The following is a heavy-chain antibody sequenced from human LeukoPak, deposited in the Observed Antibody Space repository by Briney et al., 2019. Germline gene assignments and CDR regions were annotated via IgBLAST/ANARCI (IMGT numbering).Heavy chain of an antibody. J-gene: IGHJ4*02. CDR1: GGSISSYH. CDR3: ARERNDYGDSYYFDY. Sequence: SETLSLTCTVSGGSISSYHWSWIRQPPGKGLEWIGYIYYSGSTNYNPSLKSRVTISVDTSKNQFSLKLSSVTAADTAVYYCARERNDYGDSYYFDYWGQGTLVTVSS. D-gene: IGHD4-17*01. V-gene: IGHV4-59*01. CDR2: IYYSGST.